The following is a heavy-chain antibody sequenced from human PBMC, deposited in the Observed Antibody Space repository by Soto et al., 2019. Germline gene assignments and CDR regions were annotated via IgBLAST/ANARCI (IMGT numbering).Heavy chain of an antibody. CDR2: IIPIFGTA. D-gene: IGHD5-12*01. V-gene: IGHV1-69*01. CDR1: GGTFSSYA. CDR3: AHGGVYGGCVGGAGYYYYYGMDV. Sequence: QVQLVQSGAEVKKPGSSVKVSCKASGGTFSSYAISWVRQAPGQGLEWMGGIIPIFGTANYAQKFQGRVTSTAEDATSTGYGEVSSLRAEDTGVFYCAHGGVYGGCVGGAGYYYYYGMDVWGQGTTVTVSS. J-gene: IGHJ6*02.